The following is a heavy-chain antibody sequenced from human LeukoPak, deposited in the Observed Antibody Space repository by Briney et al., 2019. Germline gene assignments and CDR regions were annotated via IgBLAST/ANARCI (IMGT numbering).Heavy chain of an antibody. V-gene: IGHV3-23*01. D-gene: IGHD5-12*01. CDR1: GFTFSSYA. J-gene: IGHJ4*02. Sequence: GGSLRLSCAASGFTFSSYAMSWVRQAPGKGLEWVSAISGSGGSTYYADSVKGRFTISRDNSKNTLYLQMNSLRAEDTAVYYCAKEPYGGYDGTTYSDYWGQGTLVTVSS. CDR3: AKEPYGGYDGTTYSDY. CDR2: ISGSGGST.